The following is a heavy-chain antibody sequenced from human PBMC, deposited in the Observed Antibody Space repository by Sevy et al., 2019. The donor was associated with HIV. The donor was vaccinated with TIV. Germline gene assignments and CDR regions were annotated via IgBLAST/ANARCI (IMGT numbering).Heavy chain of an antibody. Sequence: GGSLRLSCAASGFTFSSYAMHWVRQAPGKGLEWVAVISYDGSNKYYADSVKGRFTISRDNSKNTLYLQMNSLRAEDTAVYYCARDQHDDGGNLRTGWFDPWGQGTLVTVSS. CDR2: ISYDGSNK. V-gene: IGHV3-30-3*01. CDR1: GFTFSSYA. J-gene: IGHJ5*02. CDR3: ARDQHDDGGNLRTGWFDP. D-gene: IGHD4-17*01.